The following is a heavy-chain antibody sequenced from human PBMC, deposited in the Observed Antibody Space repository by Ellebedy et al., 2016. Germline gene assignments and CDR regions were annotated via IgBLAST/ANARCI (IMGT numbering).Heavy chain of an antibody. V-gene: IGHV4-59*12. CDR2: IYYSGST. J-gene: IGHJ4*02. D-gene: IGHD6-13*01. CDR1: GGSISSYY. Sequence: SETLSLTCTVSGGSISSYYWSWIRQPPGKGLEWIGYIYYSGSTNYNPSLKSRVTISVDTSKNQFSLKLSSVTAADTAVYYCARRSSRRPTGYSSSPRYFDYWGQGTLVTVSS. CDR3: ARRSSRRPTGYSSSPRYFDY.